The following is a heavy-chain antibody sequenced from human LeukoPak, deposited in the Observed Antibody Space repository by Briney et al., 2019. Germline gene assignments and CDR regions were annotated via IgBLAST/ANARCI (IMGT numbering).Heavy chain of an antibody. CDR3: AKDPPGSIAARKIFEY. J-gene: IGHJ4*02. CDR2: INPNSGGT. V-gene: IGHV1-2*02. Sequence: ASVKVSCKASGYTFTGYYMHWVRQAPGQGLEWMGWINPNSGGTNYAQKFQGRVTMTRDTSISTAYMEVSRLRSDDTAVYYCAKDPPGSIAARKIFEYWGQGTLVTVSS. D-gene: IGHD6-6*01. CDR1: GYTFTGYY.